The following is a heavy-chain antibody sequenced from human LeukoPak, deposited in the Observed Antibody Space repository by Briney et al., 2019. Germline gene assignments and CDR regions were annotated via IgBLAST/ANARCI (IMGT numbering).Heavy chain of an antibody. J-gene: IGHJ5*02. CDR1: RGTLSNYA. D-gene: IGHD2-2*01. CDR3: ATSVPNPVTKGFDP. CDR2: LTPIFGTA. Sequence: VQFSSHASRGTLSNYAISWVRPAPGQGLEWMGGLTPIFGTANYAQKFQGRVTITADESMITVYMDLSSLRPDDTAVYYCATSVPNPVTKGFDPWGQGTLVSVSS. V-gene: IGHV1-69*13.